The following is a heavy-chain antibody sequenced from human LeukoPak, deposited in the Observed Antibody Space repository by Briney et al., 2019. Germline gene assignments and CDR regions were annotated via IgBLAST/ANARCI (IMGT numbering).Heavy chain of an antibody. V-gene: IGHV3-48*03. CDR2: ISSSGSTI. CDR1: GFTFSSYE. D-gene: IGHD6-13*01. CDR3: ASVRASSWYY. J-gene: IGHJ4*02. Sequence: GGSLRLSCAASGFTFSSYEMNWVRQAPGKGLEWVSYISSSGSTIYYADSVKGRFTISRDNAKNSLYLQMNSLRAEDTAVYYCASVRASSWYYWGQGTLVTVSS.